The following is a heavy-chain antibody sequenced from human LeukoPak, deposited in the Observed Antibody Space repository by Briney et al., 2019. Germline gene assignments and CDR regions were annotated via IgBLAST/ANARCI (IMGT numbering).Heavy chain of an antibody. CDR3: AREPGANAFDI. Sequence: WVSRVKSDGSDTIYADSVKGRFTISRDNAKNSLYLQMNSLRAEDTALYHCAREPGANAFDIWGQGTMVTVSS. V-gene: IGHV3-74*01. D-gene: IGHD2-2*01. CDR2: VKSDGSDT. J-gene: IGHJ3*02.